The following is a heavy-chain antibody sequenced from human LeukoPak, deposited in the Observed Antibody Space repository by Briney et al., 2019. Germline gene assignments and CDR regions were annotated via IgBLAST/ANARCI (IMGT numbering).Heavy chain of an antibody. Sequence: GGSLRLSCAASGLTFDDYTMHWVRQAPGKGLEWVSLISWDGGSTYYADSVKGRFTISRDNSKNSLYLQMNSLRTEDTALYYCARAGYDFWSGYFFDYWGQGTLVTVSS. D-gene: IGHD3-3*01. CDR3: ARAGYDFWSGYFFDY. CDR2: ISWDGGST. CDR1: GLTFDDYT. J-gene: IGHJ4*02. V-gene: IGHV3-43*01.